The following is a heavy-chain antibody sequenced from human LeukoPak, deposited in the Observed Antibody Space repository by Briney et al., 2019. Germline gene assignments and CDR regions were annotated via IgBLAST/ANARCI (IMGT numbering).Heavy chain of an antibody. CDR1: GGSISSYY. V-gene: IGHV4-59*08. CDR3: ARRFAGSQGGGFDY. J-gene: IGHJ4*02. D-gene: IGHD1-26*01. Sequence: KPSETLSLTCTVSGGSISSYYWTWIRQPPGKGLEWIGYIYYTGNTNYNPSLKSRVTISVDTSKNQFSLKLSSVTAADTAVYYCARRFAGSQGGGFDYWGQGTLVTVSS. CDR2: IYYTGNT.